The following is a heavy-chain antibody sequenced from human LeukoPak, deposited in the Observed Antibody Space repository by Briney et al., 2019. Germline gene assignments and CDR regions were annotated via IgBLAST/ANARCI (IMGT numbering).Heavy chain of an antibody. CDR2: IYTDGSST. D-gene: IGHD2-2*01. CDR1: GFTFSSYW. J-gene: IGHJ5*02. CDR3: ARDLWDWDIVVVPAPNWFDP. V-gene: IGHV3-74*01. Sequence: GGSLRLSCAASGFTFSSYWMHWVRQAPGKGLVWVSRIYTDGSSTSYADSVKGRFTISRDNAKNTLYLQMNSLRAEDTAVYYCARDLWDWDIVVVPAPNWFDPWGRGTLVTVSS.